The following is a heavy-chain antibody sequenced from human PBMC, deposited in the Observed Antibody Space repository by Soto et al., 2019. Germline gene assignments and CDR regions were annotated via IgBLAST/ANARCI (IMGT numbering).Heavy chain of an antibody. CDR1: GGTFSSYT. Sequence: ASVKVSCKASGGTFSSYTISWVRQAPGQGLEWMGRIIPILGIANYAQKFQGRVTITADKSTSTAYMELSSLRSEDTAVYYCARDPGGYSGYDSGNPAGAGDYWGQGTLVTVSS. CDR2: IIPILGIA. J-gene: IGHJ4*02. CDR3: ARDPGGYSGYDSGNPAGAGDY. D-gene: IGHD5-12*01. V-gene: IGHV1-69*04.